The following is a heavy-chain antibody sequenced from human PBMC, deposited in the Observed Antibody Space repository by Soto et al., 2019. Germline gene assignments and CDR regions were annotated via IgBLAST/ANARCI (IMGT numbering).Heavy chain of an antibody. J-gene: IGHJ4*02. V-gene: IGHV4-31*03. D-gene: IGHD3-3*01. CDR2: SYYSGST. Sequence: QVQLQESGPGLVKPSQTLSLTCTVSGGSISSGGYSWNWIRQHPGKGLEWIGYSYYSGSTNYNPSLKSRVTISVDTSKNQFSLKLRSVTAADTAVYFCARGRRFLAWSGPCDYWGQGTLVTVSS. CDR3: ARGRRFLAWSGPCDY. CDR1: GGSISSGGYS.